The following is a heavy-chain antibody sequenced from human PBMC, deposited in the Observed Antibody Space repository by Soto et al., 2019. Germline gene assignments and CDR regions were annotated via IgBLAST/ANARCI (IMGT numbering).Heavy chain of an antibody. CDR2: ISYDGSNK. J-gene: IGHJ4*02. D-gene: IGHD5-12*01. CDR3: AKGGDGYNSDFDY. CDR1: GFTFSSYG. Sequence: GGSLRLSCAASGFTFSSYGMHWVRQAPGKGLEWVAVISYDGSNKYYADSVKGRFTISRDNSKNTLYLQMNSLRAEDTAVYYCAKGGDGYNSDFDYWGQGTLVTVSS. V-gene: IGHV3-30*18.